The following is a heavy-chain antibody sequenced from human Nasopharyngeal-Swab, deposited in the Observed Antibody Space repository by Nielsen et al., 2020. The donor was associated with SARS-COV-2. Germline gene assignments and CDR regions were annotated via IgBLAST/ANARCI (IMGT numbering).Heavy chain of an antibody. V-gene: IGHV3-30-3*01. D-gene: IGHD5-24*01. CDR2: ISYDGSNK. CDR3: ARGDGYNYPFDY. J-gene: IGHJ4*02. Sequence: GESLKISCAASGFTFSSYAMHWVRQAPGTGLEWVAVISYDGSNKYYADSVKGRFTISRDNSKNTLYLQMNSLRAEDTAVYYCARGDGYNYPFDYWGQGTLVTVSS. CDR1: GFTFSSYA.